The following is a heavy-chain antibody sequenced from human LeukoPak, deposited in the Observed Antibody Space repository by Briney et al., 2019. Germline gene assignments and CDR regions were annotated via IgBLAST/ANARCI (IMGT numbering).Heavy chain of an antibody. CDR1: GYTFTSYG. D-gene: IGHD3-9*01. V-gene: IGHV1-18*01. Sequence: GASVKVSCKASGYTFTSYGISWVRQAPGQGLEWMGWISAYNGNTNYAQKLQGRVTMTTDTSTSTAYMELRSLRSDDTAVYYCARDIILTGYYGMDVWGQGTTVTVSS. J-gene: IGHJ6*02. CDR2: ISAYNGNT. CDR3: ARDIILTGYYGMDV.